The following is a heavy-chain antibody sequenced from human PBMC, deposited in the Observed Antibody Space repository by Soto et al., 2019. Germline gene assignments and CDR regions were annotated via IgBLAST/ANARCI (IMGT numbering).Heavy chain of an antibody. CDR2: IIPIFGTA. CDR1: GGTFSSYA. J-gene: IGHJ6*02. D-gene: IGHD2-21*02. V-gene: IGHV1-69*12. CDR3: ARVVTAMGDYYYYGMDV. Sequence: QVQLVQSGAEVKKPGSSVKVSCKASGGTFSSYAISWVRQAPGQGLEWMGGIIPIFGTANYAQKFQGRVTITAVESTSTAYMELSSLRSEDTAVYYCARVVTAMGDYYYYGMDVWGQGTTVTVSS.